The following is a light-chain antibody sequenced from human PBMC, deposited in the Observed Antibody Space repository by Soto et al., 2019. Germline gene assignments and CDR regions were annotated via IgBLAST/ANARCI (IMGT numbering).Light chain of an antibody. CDR1: QDISNF. Sequence: ESQITQRRSSLSEYVGDRFSITCRASQDISNFLNWYQQTPGKAPKLLTYDASDLETGVPSRFSGSGSGTDFTFTISNVQPEDTATYYCQQYDSLPFTFGPGTKVDNK. J-gene: IGKJ3*01. CDR2: DAS. V-gene: IGKV1-33*01. CDR3: QQYDSLPFT.